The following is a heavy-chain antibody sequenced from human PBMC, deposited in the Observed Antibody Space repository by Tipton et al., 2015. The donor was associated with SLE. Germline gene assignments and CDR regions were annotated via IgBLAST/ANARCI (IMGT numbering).Heavy chain of an antibody. Sequence: TLSLTCIVSGGSISSGAYLWSWIRQHPGKGLEWIGYIYYSGRTYYNPSLKSRISISVDTSRNQFSLQVSSVTAADTAVYYCARLCCIGAAGTGHFQLWGQGTLVTVSS. D-gene: IGHD6-13*01. J-gene: IGHJ1*01. V-gene: IGHV4-31*03. CDR3: ARLCCIGAAGTGHFQL. CDR2: IYYSGRT. CDR1: GGSISSGAYL.